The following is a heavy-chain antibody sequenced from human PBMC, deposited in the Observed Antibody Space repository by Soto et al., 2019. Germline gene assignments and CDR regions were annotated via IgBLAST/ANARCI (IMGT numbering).Heavy chain of an antibody. V-gene: IGHV3-21*02. J-gene: IGHJ4*02. Sequence: EVQLVESGGGLVKPGGSLRLSCAASGFTFSIYSMDWVRQAPGKGLEWVSSISDSGGYIYYADSLKGRFTISRANAKNSLFLQMDSLRVEDTAVYYCAREGGPGFGELLVWGQGALVTVSS. D-gene: IGHD3-10*01. CDR3: AREGGPGFGELLV. CDR1: GFTFSIYS. CDR2: ISDSGGYI.